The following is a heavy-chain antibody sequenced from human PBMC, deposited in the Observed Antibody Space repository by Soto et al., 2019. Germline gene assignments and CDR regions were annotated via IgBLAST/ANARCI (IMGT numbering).Heavy chain of an antibody. Sequence: SETLSLTCTVSGGSISSYYWSWIRQPPGKGLEWIGYIYYSGSTNYNPSLKSRVTISVDTSKNQFSLKLSSVTAADTAVYYCARRIEVWGPHRSGTMVRGQIDYYYYYMDVWGKGTTVTVSS. CDR2: IYYSGST. J-gene: IGHJ6*03. V-gene: IGHV4-59*01. CDR1: GGSISSYY. CDR3: ARRIEVWGPHRSGTMVRGQIDYYYYYMDV. D-gene: IGHD3-10*01.